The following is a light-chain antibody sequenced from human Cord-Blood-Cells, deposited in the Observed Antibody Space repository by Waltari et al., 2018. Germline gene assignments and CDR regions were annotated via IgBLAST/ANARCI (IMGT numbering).Light chain of an antibody. Sequence: QSALTQPASVSGSPGQSITISCTGTRSDVGSYNLFSWYQQHPGKAPNLMIDEVSKRPSGVSNRFSGSKSGNTASLTISGLQAEDEADYYCCSYAGSSTWVFGGGTKLTVL. CDR2: EVS. V-gene: IGLV2-23*02. J-gene: IGLJ3*02. CDR1: RSDVGSYNL. CDR3: CSYAGSSTWV.